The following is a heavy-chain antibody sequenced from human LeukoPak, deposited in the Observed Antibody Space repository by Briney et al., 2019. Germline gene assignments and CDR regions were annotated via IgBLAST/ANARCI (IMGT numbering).Heavy chain of an antibody. J-gene: IGHJ4*02. V-gene: IGHV3-23*01. D-gene: IGHD1-1*01. Sequence: GGSLRLSCAASGFVFSSFAMSWVRQAPGKGLEWVSGISTSGDTAYYADSVKGRFTTSRDNAKSTLSLHMKSLRAEDTAVYYCAKGKYIWNDSPFDSWGQGALVTVSS. CDR3: AKGKYIWNDSPFDS. CDR1: GFVFSSFA. CDR2: ISTSGDTA.